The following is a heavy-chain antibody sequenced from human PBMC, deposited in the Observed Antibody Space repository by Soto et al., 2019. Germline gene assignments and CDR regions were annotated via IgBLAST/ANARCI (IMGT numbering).Heavy chain of an antibody. V-gene: IGHV4-30-4*01. CDR3: ARAGFSYGHLLF. D-gene: IGHD3-10*01. Sequence: SETLSLTSNVSGGPIKTGDYYWNWIRQPPGKGLEWIGYVFYSGATNYSPSPKSRAAISMDTSKNQFSLSLTSVTAADTAVYYCARAGFSYGHLLFWGQGIRVTVSS. CDR1: GGPIKTGDYY. J-gene: IGHJ4*02. CDR2: VFYSGAT.